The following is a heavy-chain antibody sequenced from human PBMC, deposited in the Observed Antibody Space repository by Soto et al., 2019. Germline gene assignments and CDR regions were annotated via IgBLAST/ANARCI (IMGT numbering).Heavy chain of an antibody. CDR1: GGSISSGGYS. V-gene: IGHV4-30-2*01. CDR2: IYHSGST. CDR3: ARSPIPSYYDSSGGYYFDY. J-gene: IGHJ4*02. Sequence: SETLSLTCTVSGGSISSGGYSWSWIRQPPGKGLEWIGYIYHSGSTYYNPSLKSRVTISVDRSKNQFSLKLSSVTAADTAVYYCARSPIPSYYDSSGGYYFDYWGQGTLVTAPQ. D-gene: IGHD3-22*01.